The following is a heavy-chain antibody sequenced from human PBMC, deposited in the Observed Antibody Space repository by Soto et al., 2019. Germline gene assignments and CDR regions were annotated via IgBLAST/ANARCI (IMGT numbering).Heavy chain of an antibody. D-gene: IGHD1-1*01. V-gene: IGHV4-39*01. CDR3: ARLEGNWNNIYYYYGMDV. CDR2: IYYSGST. J-gene: IGHJ6*02. CDR1: GGSISSSSYY. Sequence: SETLSLTCTVSGGSISSSSYYWGWIRQPPGKGLEWIGSIYYSGSTYYNPSLKSRVTISVDTSKNQFSLKLSSVTAADTAVYNCARLEGNWNNIYYYYGMDVWGQGTTVTVSS.